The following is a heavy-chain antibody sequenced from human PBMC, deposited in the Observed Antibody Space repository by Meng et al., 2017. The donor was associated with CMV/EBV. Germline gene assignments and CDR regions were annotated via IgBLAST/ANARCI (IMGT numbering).Heavy chain of an antibody. V-gene: IGHV4-4*07. Sequence: QVQLQESGPGLVKPSETLSLTCTVSGGSISSYYWSWIRQPAGKGLEWIGRIYTSGSTNYNPSLKSRVTMSVDTSKNQFSLTLNSVTAADTATYYCAGSRPGGGACDYWGQGILVTVSS. CDR2: IYTSGST. CDR3: AGSRPGGGACDY. J-gene: IGHJ4*02. D-gene: IGHD3-16*01. CDR1: GGSISSYY.